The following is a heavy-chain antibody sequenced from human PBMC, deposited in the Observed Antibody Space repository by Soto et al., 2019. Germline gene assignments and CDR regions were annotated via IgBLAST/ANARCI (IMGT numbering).Heavy chain of an antibody. CDR2: ISGSGGST. V-gene: IGHV3-23*01. D-gene: IGHD2-2*01. Sequence: PGGSLRLSCASSGFTISSYAMSRVRQAPGKVLEWVSAISGSGGSTYYADSVKGRFTISRDNSKNTLYLQMNSLRAEDTAVYYCAKALEKGYCSSTSCYAVDYWGQGTLVTVSS. J-gene: IGHJ4*02. CDR3: AKALEKGYCSSTSCYAVDY. CDR1: GFTISSYA.